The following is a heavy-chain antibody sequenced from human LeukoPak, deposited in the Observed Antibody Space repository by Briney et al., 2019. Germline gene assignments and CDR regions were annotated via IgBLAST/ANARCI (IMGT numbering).Heavy chain of an antibody. CDR1: GYTVTGYY. D-gene: IGHD5-18*01. CDR2: INPNSGVT. V-gene: IGHV1-2*02. CDR3: AKDAYSGFSSSYNMDS. Sequence: ASVKVSCKASGYTVTGYYLHWVRQAPGQGLEWMGWINPNSGVTNCAQKFQGRVTMTRDTSINTAYMELHSLTSDDTAMYYCAKDAYSGFSSSYNMDSWGQGTLVTVSS. J-gene: IGHJ4*02.